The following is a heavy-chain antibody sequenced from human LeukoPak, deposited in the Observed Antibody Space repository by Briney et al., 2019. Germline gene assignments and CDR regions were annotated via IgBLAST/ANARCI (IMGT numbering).Heavy chain of an antibody. CDR3: AKGQDILSFHNLFDP. V-gene: IGHV3-30*18. Sequence: PGRSPRLSCTASGFTFTSYGTHSVREAPGEGLEWVAVISYDGSNKYYADSVKGRFTISRDNSKNTLYLQMNSLRAEDTAVYYCAKGQDILSFHNLFDPWGQGTLVTVSS. CDR1: GFTFTSYG. CDR2: ISYDGSNK. J-gene: IGHJ5*02. D-gene: IGHD3-9*01.